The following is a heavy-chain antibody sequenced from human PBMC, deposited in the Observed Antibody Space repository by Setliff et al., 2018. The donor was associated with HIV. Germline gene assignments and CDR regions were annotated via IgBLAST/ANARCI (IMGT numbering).Heavy chain of an antibody. CDR1: GVTFATDP. D-gene: IGHD5-12*01. V-gene: IGHV1-69*13. CDR3: ARDAGYSGYVLDY. Sequence: SVKVSCKASGVTFATDPFTWVRQAPGQGLEWMGRIIPMFGTSMYAPKFQGRVTITADQSTRTVYMELSSLRSEDTAVYYCARDAGYSGYVLDYWGQGTGVTVSS. CDR2: IIPMFGTS. J-gene: IGHJ4*02.